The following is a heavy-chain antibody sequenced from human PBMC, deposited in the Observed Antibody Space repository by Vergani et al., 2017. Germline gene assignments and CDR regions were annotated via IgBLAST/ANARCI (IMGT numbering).Heavy chain of an antibody. CDR3: ARGGGYCSSTSCYTFFGERYFDY. D-gene: IGHD2-2*02. CDR2: INHSGST. V-gene: IGHV4-34*01. J-gene: IGHJ4*02. Sequence: QLQLQESGPGLVKPSETLSLTCAVYGGSFSGYYWSWIRQPPGKGLEWIGEINHSGSTNYNPSLKSRVTISVDTSKNQFSLKLSSVTAADTAVYYCARGGGYCSSTSCYTFFGERYFDYWGQGTLVTVSS. CDR1: GGSFSGYY.